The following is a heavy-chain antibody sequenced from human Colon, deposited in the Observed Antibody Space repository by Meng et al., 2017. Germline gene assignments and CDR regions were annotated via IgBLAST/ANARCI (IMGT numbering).Heavy chain of an antibody. CDR2: VSTYNANT. D-gene: IGHD5/OR15-5a*01. J-gene: IGHJ1*01. V-gene: IGHV1-18*01. CDR3: ARGSTEYFQH. CDR1: GYTFTSYG. Sequence: VQLVQAGAEGKKPGVSVEASCHASGYTFTSYGFRWVRQAPGQGLEWMGLVSTYNANTNYAQKLQGRVTMTTDTSTSTAYLELRSLRADDTGVYYCARGSTEYFQHWGQGTLVTVSS.